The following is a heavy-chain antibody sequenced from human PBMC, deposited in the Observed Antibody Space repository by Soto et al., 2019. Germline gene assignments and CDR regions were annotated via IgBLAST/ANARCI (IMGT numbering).Heavy chain of an antibody. J-gene: IGHJ3*02. Sequence: ASVKVSCKASGYTFTSYGISWVRQAPGQGLEWMGWISAYNGNTNYAQKLQGRVTMTTDTSTSIAYMELRSLRSDDTAVYYCARESMDYYDSSGYSAFDIWGQGTMVTVSS. CDR1: GYTFTSYG. D-gene: IGHD3-22*01. CDR3: ARESMDYYDSSGYSAFDI. V-gene: IGHV1-18*01. CDR2: ISAYNGNT.